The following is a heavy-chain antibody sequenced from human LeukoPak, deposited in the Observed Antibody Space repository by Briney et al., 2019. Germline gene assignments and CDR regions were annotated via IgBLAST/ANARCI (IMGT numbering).Heavy chain of an antibody. D-gene: IGHD2-2*02. CDR2: ISRSSSTI. CDR3: ARARGLAPAAIDY. V-gene: IGHV3-48*02. J-gene: IGHJ4*02. CDR1: GFTFSSYS. Sequence: GGSLRLSCAASGFTFSSYSMNWVRQAPGKGLEWVSYISRSSSTIYYADSVKGRFTISRDNAKNSLDLQMNSLRDEDTAVYYCARARGLAPAAIDYWGQGTLVTVSS.